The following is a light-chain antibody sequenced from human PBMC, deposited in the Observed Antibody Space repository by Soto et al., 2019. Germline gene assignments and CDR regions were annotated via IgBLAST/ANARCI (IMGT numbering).Light chain of an antibody. Sequence: QSALTQPASASGSPGQSITISCTGTSSDIGPYNYVSWYQQHPGKVPKLMIYEVSNRPSAVSNRFSGSKSGNTASLTISGLQAEDEADYYCTSHASSNPQVVGGGTKHTVL. CDR2: EVS. J-gene: IGLJ3*02. CDR3: TSHASSNPQV. CDR1: SSDIGPYNY. V-gene: IGLV2-14*01.